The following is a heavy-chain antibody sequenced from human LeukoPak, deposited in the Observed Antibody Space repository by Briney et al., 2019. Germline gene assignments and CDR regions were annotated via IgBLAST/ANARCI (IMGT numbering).Heavy chain of an antibody. Sequence: GASVKVSCKASGYTFTGSYMHWVRQAPGQGLEWMGWINPNSGGTNYAQKFQGRVTMTRDTSISTAYMELSRLRSDDTAVYYCARKFSYDSSGYTYWGQGTLVTVSS. J-gene: IGHJ4*02. CDR3: ARKFSYDSSGYTY. V-gene: IGHV1-2*02. CDR1: GYTFTGSY. D-gene: IGHD3-22*01. CDR2: INPNSGGT.